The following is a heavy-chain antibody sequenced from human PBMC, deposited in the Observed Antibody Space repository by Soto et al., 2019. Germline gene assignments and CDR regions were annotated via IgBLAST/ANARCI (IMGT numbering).Heavy chain of an antibody. CDR3: ARSNNWNYGFGY. CDR2: INAGNGNT. CDR1: GYTFTSYA. Sequence: ASVKVSCKASGYTFTSYAMHWVRQAPGQRLEWMGWINAGNGNTKYSQKFQGRVTITRDTSASTAYMELSSLRSEDTAVYYCARSNNWNYGFGYWGRGTLVTVSS. V-gene: IGHV1-3*01. J-gene: IGHJ4*02. D-gene: IGHD1-7*01.